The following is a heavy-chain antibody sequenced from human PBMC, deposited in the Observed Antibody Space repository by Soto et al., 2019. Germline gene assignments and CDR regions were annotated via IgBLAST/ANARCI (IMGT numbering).Heavy chain of an antibody. CDR3: AKGQDYDFWSGYLNVNFDY. CDR1: GFTFSSYA. V-gene: IGHV3-23*01. D-gene: IGHD3-3*01. CDR2: ISGSGGST. Sequence: GGSLRLSCAASGFTFSSYAMSWVRQAPGKGLEWVSAISGSGGSTYYADSVKGRFTISRDNSKNTLYLQMNSLRAEDTAAYYCAKGQDYDFWSGYLNVNFDYWGQGTLVTVSS. J-gene: IGHJ4*02.